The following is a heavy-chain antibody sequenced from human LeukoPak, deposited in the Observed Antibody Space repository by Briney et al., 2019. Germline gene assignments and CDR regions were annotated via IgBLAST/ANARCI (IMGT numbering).Heavy chain of an antibody. D-gene: IGHD2-21*01. CDR1: GFTFSTYD. V-gene: IGHV3-13*01. CDR3: ARATVIGNAPVPGYMDV. J-gene: IGHJ6*03. Sequence: PGGSLRLSCAASGFTFSTYDMHWVRQVSGKDLEWVSSIGTIGDTFYSGSVKGRFTISRENANTSLYLQMNGLRAGDTAVYYCARATVIGNAPVPGYMDVWGKGTTVTVSS. CDR2: IGTIGDT.